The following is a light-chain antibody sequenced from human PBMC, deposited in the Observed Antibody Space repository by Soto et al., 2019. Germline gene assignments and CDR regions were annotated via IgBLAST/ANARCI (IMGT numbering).Light chain of an antibody. CDR2: RNN. CDR3: AAWDDSLSGVV. V-gene: IGLV1-47*01. Sequence: QSVLTQPHSASGTPGQRVTISCSGSSSNIGSNYVYWYQQLPGTAPKLLIYRNNQRPSGVPYRFSGSKSGTSASLAISGLRSEDEADYYCAAWDDSLSGVVFGGGTKLTVL. J-gene: IGLJ2*01. CDR1: SSNIGSNY.